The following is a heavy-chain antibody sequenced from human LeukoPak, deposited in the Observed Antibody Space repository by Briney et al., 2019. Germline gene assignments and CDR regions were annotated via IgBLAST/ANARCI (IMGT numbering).Heavy chain of an antibody. CDR2: ISSSGSTI. D-gene: IGHD3-16*02. Sequence: GRSLRLSCAASGFTFSSYAMHWVRQAPGKGLEWVSYISSSGSTIYYADSVKGRFTISRDNSKNSLDLQMNSLRSEDTAVYYCVRDRGISFYFDYWGQGTLVTVSS. J-gene: IGHJ4*02. CDR3: VRDRGISFYFDY. CDR1: GFTFSSYA. V-gene: IGHV3-48*01.